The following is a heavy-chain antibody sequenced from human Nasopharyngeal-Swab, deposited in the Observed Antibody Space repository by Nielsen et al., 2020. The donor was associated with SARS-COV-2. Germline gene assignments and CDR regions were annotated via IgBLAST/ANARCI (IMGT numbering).Heavy chain of an antibody. D-gene: IGHD6-6*01. CDR3: ARERQLVRVYYYYYMDV. CDR2: INAGNGNT. Sequence: ASVKVSCKASGYTFTGYAMHWVRQAPGQRLEWMGWINAGNGNTKYSQKFQGRVTITRDTSASTAYMELGSLRSEDTAVYYCARERQLVRVYYYYYMDVWGKGTTVTVSS. V-gene: IGHV1-3*01. CDR1: GYTFTGYA. J-gene: IGHJ6*03.